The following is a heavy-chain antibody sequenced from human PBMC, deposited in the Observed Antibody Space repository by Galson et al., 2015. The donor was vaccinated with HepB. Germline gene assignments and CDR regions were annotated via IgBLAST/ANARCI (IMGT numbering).Heavy chain of an antibody. CDR3: AREVTGTAGAFDI. CDR2: ISYDGSNK. J-gene: IGHJ3*02. D-gene: IGHD4-17*01. CDR1: GFTFSSYA. V-gene: IGHV3-30-3*01. Sequence: SLRLSCAASGFTFSSYAMHWVRQAPGKGLEWVAVISYDGSNKYYADSVKGRFTISRDNSKNTLYLQMNSLRAEDTAVYYCAREVTGTAGAFDIWGQGTMVTVSS.